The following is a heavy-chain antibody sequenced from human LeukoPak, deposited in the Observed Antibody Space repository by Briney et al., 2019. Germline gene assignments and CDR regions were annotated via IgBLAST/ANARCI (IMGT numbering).Heavy chain of an antibody. CDR3: AGHSFETVDAFDA. J-gene: IGHJ3*01. Sequence: GESLKISCEASGFNFNNYWVGWVRQMPGKGLEWMGIIYPGDYDTRYSPSFQGHVTISVDKSISTAYLQWRSPRASDTAMYFCAGHSFETVDAFDAWGQGTIVTVSA. CDR1: GFNFNNYW. V-gene: IGHV5-51*01. D-gene: IGHD1-14*01. CDR2: IYPGDYDT.